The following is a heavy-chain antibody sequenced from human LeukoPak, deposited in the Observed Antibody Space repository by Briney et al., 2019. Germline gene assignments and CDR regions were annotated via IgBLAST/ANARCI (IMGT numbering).Heavy chain of an antibody. CDR2: IYPGDSDT. CDR3: ARGVFYDSSGYRPVPFDY. CDR1: GYSFTSYW. V-gene: IGHV5-51*01. Sequence: GGSLKISCKGSGYSFTSYWIGWVRQMPGKGLEWMGIIYPGDSDTRYSPSFQGQVTISADKSISTAYLQWSSLKASDTAMYYCARGVFYDSSGYRPVPFDYWGQGTLVTVSS. J-gene: IGHJ4*02. D-gene: IGHD3-22*01.